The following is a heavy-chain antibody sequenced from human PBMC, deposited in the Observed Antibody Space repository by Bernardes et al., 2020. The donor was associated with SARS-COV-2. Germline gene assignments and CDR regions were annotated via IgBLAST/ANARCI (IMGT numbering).Heavy chain of an antibody. CDR1: GIAFHNYW. Sequence: GSLIRSCAASGIAFHNYWMHWVRQAPGQELVWVSRISGDGRTTNYADSVKGRFTISRDNAENTLYLQMNNLRDEDTAVYYCAGTTITCCDYWGRGSLVTVSS. V-gene: IGHV3-74*01. J-gene: IGHJ4*02. CDR3: AGTTITCCDY. CDR2: ISGDGRTT. D-gene: IGHD2-21*02.